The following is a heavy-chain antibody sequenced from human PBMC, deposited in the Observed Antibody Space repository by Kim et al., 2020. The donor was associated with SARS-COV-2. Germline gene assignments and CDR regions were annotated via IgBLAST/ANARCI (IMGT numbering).Heavy chain of an antibody. D-gene: IGHD4-4*01. V-gene: IGHV4-59*08. CDR3: ARLYSNYVRYYYYYYMDV. Sequence: KSRVTISVDTSKNQFSLKLSSVTAADTAVYYCARLYSNYVRYYYYYYMDVWGKGTTVTVSS. J-gene: IGHJ6*03.